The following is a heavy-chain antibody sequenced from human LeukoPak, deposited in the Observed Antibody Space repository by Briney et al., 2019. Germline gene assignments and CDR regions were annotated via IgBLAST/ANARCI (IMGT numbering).Heavy chain of an antibody. D-gene: IGHD6-19*01. CDR1: GFTFSSYS. Sequence: GGSLRLSCAASGFTFSSYSMNWVRQAPGKGLEWVSSISSSSSYIYYADSVKGRFTISRDNAQKALYLQMNSLRSEDTALYFCAKSNRGWFTSIDYWGQGALVTVSS. CDR2: ISSSSSYI. V-gene: IGHV3-21*04. CDR3: AKSNRGWFTSIDY. J-gene: IGHJ4*02.